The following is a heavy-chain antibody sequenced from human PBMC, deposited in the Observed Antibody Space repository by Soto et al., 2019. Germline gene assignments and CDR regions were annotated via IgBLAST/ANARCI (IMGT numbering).Heavy chain of an antibody. Sequence: GGSLRLSCAASGFTFSSYGMHWVRQAPGKGLEWVAVIWYDGSNKYYADSVKGRFTISRDNSKNTLYLQMNSLRAEDTAVYYCARVGRDGYNSVSHAFDIWGQGTMVTVSS. V-gene: IGHV3-33*01. CDR3: ARVGRDGYNSVSHAFDI. J-gene: IGHJ3*02. CDR2: IWYDGSNK. D-gene: IGHD5-12*01. CDR1: GFTFSSYG.